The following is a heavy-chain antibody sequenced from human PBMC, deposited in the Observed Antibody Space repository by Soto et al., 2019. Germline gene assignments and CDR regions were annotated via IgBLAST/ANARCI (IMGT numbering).Heavy chain of an antibody. Sequence: GGALRLSCAASVFTFSSYGMHWVRQAPGKGLEWVAAIWYDGSNKYYADSVKGRFTISRDNSKNTLYLQMNSLRAEDTAVYYCARVAYSSSSYYYYYGMDVWGQGTTVTVSS. CDR3: ARVAYSSSSYYYYYGMDV. D-gene: IGHD6-6*01. V-gene: IGHV3-33*01. CDR1: VFTFSSYG. J-gene: IGHJ6*02. CDR2: IWYDGSNK.